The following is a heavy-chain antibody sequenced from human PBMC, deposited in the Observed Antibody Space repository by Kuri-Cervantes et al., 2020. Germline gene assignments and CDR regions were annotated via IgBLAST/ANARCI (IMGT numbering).Heavy chain of an antibody. D-gene: IGHD6-19*01. J-gene: IGHJ6*04. CDR1: GFTFSSYG. CDR3: ARGAVAGSMDV. Sequence: GESLKISCAASGFTFSSYGMHWVRQAPGEGLEWVAVICYDGSNKHSADSVKGRFTISRDNSKNSLYLQMNSLRAEDTAVYYCARGAVAGSMDVWGKGTTVTVSS. V-gene: IGHV3-33*08. CDR2: ICYDGSNK.